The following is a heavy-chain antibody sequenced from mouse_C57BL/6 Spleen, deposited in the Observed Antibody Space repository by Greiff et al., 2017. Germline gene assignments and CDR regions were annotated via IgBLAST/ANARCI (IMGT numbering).Heavy chain of an antibody. V-gene: IGHV1-82*01. J-gene: IGHJ4*01. Sequence: QVQLKESGPELVKPGASVKISCKASGYAFSSSWMNWVKQRPGKGLEWIGRIYPGDGDTNYNGKFKGKATLTADKSSSTAYMQLSSLTSEDSAVYFCAGQLRLPSMDYWGQGTSVTVSS. CDR2: IYPGDGDT. D-gene: IGHD3-2*02. CDR1: GYAFSSSW. CDR3: AGQLRLPSMDY.